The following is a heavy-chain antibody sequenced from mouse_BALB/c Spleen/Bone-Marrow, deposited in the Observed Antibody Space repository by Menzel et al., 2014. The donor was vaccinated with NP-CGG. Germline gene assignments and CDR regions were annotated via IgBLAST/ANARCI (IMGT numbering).Heavy chain of an antibody. CDR1: GFTFSDYG. D-gene: IGHD1-1*01. J-gene: IGHJ1*01. V-gene: IGHV5-15*02. CDR3: ARDQVYYYGSSYGYFDV. Sequence: EVHLVESGGGLVQPGGSRKLSCAASGFTFSDYGMAWVRQAPGKGPEWVAFISNLAYSIYYADTVTGRFTISRENAKNTLYLEMSSLRSEDTAMYYCARDQVYYYGSSYGYFDVWGAGTTVTVSS. CDR2: ISNLAYSI.